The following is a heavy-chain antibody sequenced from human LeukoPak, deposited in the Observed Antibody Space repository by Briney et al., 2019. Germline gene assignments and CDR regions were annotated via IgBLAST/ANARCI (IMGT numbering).Heavy chain of an antibody. CDR2: ISDSADTI. CDR3: ARVERVWLQLGY. V-gene: IGHV3-11*04. D-gene: IGHD6-19*01. J-gene: IGHJ4*02. CDR1: GFTFSDSY. Sequence: PGGSLRLSCAASGFTFSDSYMSWIRQVPGKGLEWISYISDSADTIYYADSVKGRFTLSRVNSNNTLYLQMNRLRPEDTAVYYCARVERVWLQLGYWGQGTLVTVSS.